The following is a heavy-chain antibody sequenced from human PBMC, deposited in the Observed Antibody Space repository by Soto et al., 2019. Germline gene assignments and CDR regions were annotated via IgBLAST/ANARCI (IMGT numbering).Heavy chain of an antibody. CDR3: AGAYSDAFDI. CDR2: ISSSGTGI. Sequence: QVQLVESGGGLVKPGGSLRLSCAASGFTFSDYYMTWIRQAPGKGLEWVSYISSSGTGIYYPDSVRGRFTISRDNAKKSLYLQMSSLRVEDTAVYYCAGAYSDAFDIWGQGTMVTVSS. J-gene: IGHJ3*02. V-gene: IGHV3-11*01. D-gene: IGHD2-15*01. CDR1: GFTFSDYY.